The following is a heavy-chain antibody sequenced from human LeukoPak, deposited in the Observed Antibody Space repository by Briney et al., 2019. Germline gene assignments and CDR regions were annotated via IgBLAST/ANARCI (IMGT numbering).Heavy chain of an antibody. CDR1: GFMFSNYG. J-gene: IGHJ4*02. CDR3: ARALPDYYDGSGYYDY. V-gene: IGHV3-33*01. CDR2: IWYDGSNE. D-gene: IGHD3-22*01. Sequence: GGSLSLSCAASGFMFSNYGMHWVRQAPGKGLEWVAVIWYDGSNEYYADSVKGRFTISRDNSKNTLYLQMNSLRPEDTAVYYCARALPDYYDGSGYYDYWGQGTLVTVSS.